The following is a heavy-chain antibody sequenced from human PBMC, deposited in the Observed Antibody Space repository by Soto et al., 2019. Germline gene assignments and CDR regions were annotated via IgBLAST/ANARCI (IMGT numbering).Heavy chain of an antibody. CDR2: ISPCSGYT. V-gene: IGHV1-18*01. Sequence: ASVKVSCKGFGYSFMKYGINWVRQAPGQGLEWVGWISPCSGYTHSAQKFHGRLTLTTDTAASTAYMELRILRSADTALYYCAREDSVLIPAAQPSSFDSWGQGTLVTVYS. CDR3: AREDSVLIPAAQPSSFDS. J-gene: IGHJ4*02. D-gene: IGHD2-2*01. CDR1: GYSFMKYG.